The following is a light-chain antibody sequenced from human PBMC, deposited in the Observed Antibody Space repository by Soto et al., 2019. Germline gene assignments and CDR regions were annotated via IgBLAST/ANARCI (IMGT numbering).Light chain of an antibody. CDR1: QSISSY. CDR2: AAS. Sequence: DFQMTQSPSSLSASVGDRVTITCRASQSISSYLNWYQQKLGKAPKLLIYAASHLQSGVPSRFRGSGSGTDFTLTINSLQPEDFATYYCQQSYNILSWTFCQGTKVEIK. J-gene: IGKJ1*01. CDR3: QQSYNILSWT. V-gene: IGKV1-39*01.